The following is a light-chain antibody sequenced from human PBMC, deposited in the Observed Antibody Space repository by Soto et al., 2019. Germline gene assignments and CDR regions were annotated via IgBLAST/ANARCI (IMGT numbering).Light chain of an antibody. V-gene: IGKV3-20*01. Sequence: IVLTQSPGTLSLSRGERATLSCRASQTISSDSLAWYQQKPGQAPRLLIYGASSRATGIPDRFSGSGSGTDFVLTINRLEPEDSAMYYCQQYGSSPPLTFAGGTQVEIK. CDR1: QTISSDS. J-gene: IGKJ4*01. CDR2: GAS. CDR3: QQYGSSPPLT.